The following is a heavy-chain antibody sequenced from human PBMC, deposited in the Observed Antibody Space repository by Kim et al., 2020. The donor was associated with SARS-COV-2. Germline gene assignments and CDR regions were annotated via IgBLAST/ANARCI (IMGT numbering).Heavy chain of an antibody. Sequence: SETLSLTCTVSGGSISSYYWSWIRQPPGKGLEWIGYIYYSGSTNYNPSLQSRVTISVDTSTNQFSLQLSSVTAADTAADYYARGSCSGVTCYFDYWGRGT. CDR1: GGSISSYY. CDR3: ARGSCSGVTCYFDY. CDR2: IYYSGST. D-gene: IGHD2-15*01. V-gene: IGHV4-59*13. J-gene: IGHJ4*02.